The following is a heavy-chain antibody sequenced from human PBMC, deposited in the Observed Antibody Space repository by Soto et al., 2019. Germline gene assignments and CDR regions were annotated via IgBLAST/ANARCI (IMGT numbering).Heavy chain of an antibody. J-gene: IGHJ4*02. CDR3: ARGTGTTRPHFDY. V-gene: IGHV4-59*01. Sequence: PSDTLSLTCTVSGGSISSYYWSWIRQPPGKGLEWIGYIYYSGSTNYNPSLKSRVTISVDTSKNQFSLKLSSVTAADTAVYYCARGTGTTRPHFDYWGQGTLVTVSS. CDR2: IYYSGST. CDR1: GGSISSYY. D-gene: IGHD1-1*01.